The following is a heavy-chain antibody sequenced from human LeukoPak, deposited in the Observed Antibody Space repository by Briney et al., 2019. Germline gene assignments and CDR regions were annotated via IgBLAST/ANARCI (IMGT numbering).Heavy chain of an antibody. D-gene: IGHD3-10*01. CDR3: ARDGWFGEQYYFDY. V-gene: IGHV4-4*07. J-gene: IGHJ4*02. Sequence: PSETLSLTCTVSGGSISSYYRSWIRQPAGKGLEWIGRIYTSGSTNYNPSLKSRVTMSVDTSKDQFSLKLSSVTAADTAVYYCARDGWFGEQYYFDYWGQGTLVTVSS. CDR2: IYTSGST. CDR1: GGSISSYY.